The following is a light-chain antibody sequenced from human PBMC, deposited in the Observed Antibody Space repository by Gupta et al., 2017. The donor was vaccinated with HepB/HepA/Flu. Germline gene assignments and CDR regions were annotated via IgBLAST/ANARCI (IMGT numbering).Light chain of an antibody. V-gene: IGLV2-23*02. Sequence: QSALTQPASVSGSPGQSITISCTGTRSDVGSYNLVSWYQQHPGKAPKRMIYEVSKRPSGVSNRFSGSKSGNTASLTIAGLQAEDEADYYCCSYAGSSTFYVFGTGTKVTVL. CDR3: CSYAGSSTFYV. J-gene: IGLJ1*01. CDR1: RSDVGSYNL. CDR2: EVS.